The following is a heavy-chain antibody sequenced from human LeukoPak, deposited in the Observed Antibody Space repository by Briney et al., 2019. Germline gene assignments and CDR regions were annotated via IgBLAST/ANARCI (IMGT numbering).Heavy chain of an antibody. J-gene: IGHJ4*02. D-gene: IGHD1-26*01. CDR1: GFTFSSYG. V-gene: IGHV3-33*06. CDR2: IWYDGSNK. CDR3: AKVSSGSYQGLDC. Sequence: GRSLRLSSAASGFTFSSYGMHWVRQAPGKGLEWVAVIWYDGSNKYYADSVKGRFTISRDNSKNTLYLQMNSLRAEDTAVYYCAKVSSGSYQGLDCWGQGTLVTVSS.